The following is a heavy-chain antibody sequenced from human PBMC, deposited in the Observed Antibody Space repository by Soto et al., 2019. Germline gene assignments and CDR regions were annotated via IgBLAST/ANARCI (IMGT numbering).Heavy chain of an antibody. CDR1: GFTFSSYG. J-gene: IGHJ4*02. V-gene: IGHV3-33*01. D-gene: IGHD6-19*01. CDR3: ERGGAVAVKFDY. Sequence: QVQLVESGGGVVQPGRSLRISCAASGFTFSSYGMHWVRQAPGKGLEWVAVIWYDGSNKYYADSVKGRFTISRDNSRNTLYLQMNRLRVEDTAVSYCERGGAVAVKFDYLGQGTLVTVSA. CDR2: IWYDGSNK.